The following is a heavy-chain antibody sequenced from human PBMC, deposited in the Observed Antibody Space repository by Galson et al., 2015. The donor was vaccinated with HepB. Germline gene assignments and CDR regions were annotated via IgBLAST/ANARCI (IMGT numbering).Heavy chain of an antibody. J-gene: IGHJ4*02. CDR3: ARSHDYGGNSRD. CDR2: ISAYNGGT. CDR1: GYPFTSYG. D-gene: IGHD4-23*01. V-gene: IGHV1-18*01. Sequence: SVKVSCKASGYPFTSYGITWVRQAPGQGLEWMGWISAYNGGTNYAEKFQGRVTMTTDTSTSTGYMELRSLRSDDTAVYYCARSHDYGGNSRDWGQGTLVTVSS.